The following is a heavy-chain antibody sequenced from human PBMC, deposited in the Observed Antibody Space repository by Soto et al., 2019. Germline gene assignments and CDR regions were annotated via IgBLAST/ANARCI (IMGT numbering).Heavy chain of an antibody. J-gene: IGHJ3*01. V-gene: IGHV4-61*01. CDR2: ISYSGAT. D-gene: IGHD3-16*01. CDR1: GGSVSGDKNY. CDR3: ATSPRFAFDF. Sequence: QVQLQESGPGLVKPSETLSLICTVSGGSVSGDKNYWSWIRQSPGKGLEWIGYISYSGATNYNPSLKSRLTISVGRSKNQFALKLSSVTASDTALYYCATSPRFAFDFWGQGTTVIVSS.